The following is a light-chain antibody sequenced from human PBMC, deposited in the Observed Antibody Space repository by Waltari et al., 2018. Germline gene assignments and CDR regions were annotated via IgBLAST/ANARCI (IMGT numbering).Light chain of an antibody. J-gene: IGLJ1*01. V-gene: IGLV2-11*01. Sequence: QSALTQPRSVSGSPGQSVTISCTGTSSDIGSYHFVSWYQQQSGKAPKVIIYDVHERPSGVPDRFSGSRSGNTASLTISRLQADDEGEYYCCAYAGSNIFVFGVGTQLTVL. CDR2: DVH. CDR1: SSDIGSYHF. CDR3: CAYAGSNIFV.